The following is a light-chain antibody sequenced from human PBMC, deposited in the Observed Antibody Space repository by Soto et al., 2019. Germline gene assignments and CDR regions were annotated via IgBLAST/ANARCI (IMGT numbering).Light chain of an antibody. CDR2: KAS. CDR1: QSISTW. J-gene: IGKJ1*01. V-gene: IGKV1-5*03. CDR3: QQYNNYLWT. Sequence: DIRMTQSRSTLSASVGDRVTITCRASQSISTWLAWYQQKPGKAPKLLIYKASSLESGVPSRFSGSGSGTEFTLTISSLQPDDFATYYCQQYNNYLWTFGQGTKVEIK.